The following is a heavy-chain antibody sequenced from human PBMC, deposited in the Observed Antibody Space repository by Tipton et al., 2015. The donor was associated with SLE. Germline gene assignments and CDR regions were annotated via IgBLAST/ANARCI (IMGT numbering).Heavy chain of an antibody. Sequence: PRLSCAASGFTFSDFEMNWVRQAPGKGLEWVSYISSSGGIIYYADSVKGRFTISRDNAKNSLYLQMNSLRAEDTAVYYCATRYDLVPDWGQGTLVTVSS. CDR2: ISSSGGII. J-gene: IGHJ4*02. D-gene: IGHD5-12*01. CDR1: GFTFSDFE. V-gene: IGHV3-48*03. CDR3: ATRYDLVPD.